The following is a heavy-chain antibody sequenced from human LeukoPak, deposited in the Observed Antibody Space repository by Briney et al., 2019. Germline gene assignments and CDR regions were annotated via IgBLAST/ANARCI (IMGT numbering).Heavy chain of an antibody. V-gene: IGHV3-13*01. CDR1: GFTLIYYD. J-gene: IGHJ4*02. Sequence: GSLRLSFAASGFTLIYYDMHWVRQGKGKGPEWVPAIGIRGDTHYSGSVKGRFTISRENAESSLYLQMNSLRAEDTAVYYCARGGIQVSGIDEFDYWGQGTLVTVSS. D-gene: IGHD6-19*01. CDR3: ARGGIQVSGIDEFDY. CDR2: IGIRGDT.